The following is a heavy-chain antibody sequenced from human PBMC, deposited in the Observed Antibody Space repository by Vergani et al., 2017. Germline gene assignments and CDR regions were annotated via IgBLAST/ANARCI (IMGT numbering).Heavy chain of an antibody. Sequence: EVQLVESGGGLVQPGGSLRLSCAASGFTFSSYWMSWVRQAPGKGLEWVGRIRSKANSYATAYAASVKGRFTISRDDSKNTAYLQMNSLRAEDTAVYYCARDLHYYDSSAHPYFDYWGQGTLVTVSS. CDR2: IRSKANSYAT. J-gene: IGHJ4*02. D-gene: IGHD3-22*01. CDR3: ARDLHYYDSSAHPYFDY. V-gene: IGHV3-73*01. CDR1: GFTFSSYW.